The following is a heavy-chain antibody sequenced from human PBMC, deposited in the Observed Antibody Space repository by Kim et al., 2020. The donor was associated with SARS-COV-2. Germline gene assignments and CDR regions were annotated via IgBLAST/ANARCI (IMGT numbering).Heavy chain of an antibody. D-gene: IGHD5-18*01. CDR1: GYTFTDYY. V-gene: IGHV1-2*02. CDR2: INPKGGGT. CDR3: AIEAVVDTAMGINRGYYID. Sequence: ASVKVSCKTSGYTFTDYYIHWVRQAPGQGLEWMGWINPKGGGTNYVQKFQDRVTMTRDMSVSTAYLELSSLRSDVKAVYYCAIEAVVDTAMGINRGYYID. J-gene: IGHJ6*03.